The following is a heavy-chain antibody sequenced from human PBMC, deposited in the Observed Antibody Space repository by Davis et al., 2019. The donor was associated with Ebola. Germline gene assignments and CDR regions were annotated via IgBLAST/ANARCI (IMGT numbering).Heavy chain of an antibody. Sequence: MPSETLSLTCTVSGGSISSGDYYWSWIWQPPGKGLEWIGYIYYSGSTNYNPSLKSRVTISVDTSKNQFSLKLSSVTAADTAVYYCARVDYYYYGMDVWGQGTTVTVSS. CDR3: ARVDYYYYGMDV. CDR1: GGSISSGDYY. CDR2: IYYSGST. J-gene: IGHJ6*02. V-gene: IGHV4-61*08.